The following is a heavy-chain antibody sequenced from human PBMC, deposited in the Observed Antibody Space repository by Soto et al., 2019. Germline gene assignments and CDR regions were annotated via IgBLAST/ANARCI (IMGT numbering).Heavy chain of an antibody. V-gene: IGHV4-4*07. J-gene: IGHJ6*02. D-gene: IGHD3-3*01. CDR2: IYTSGST. CDR1: GGSISSYY. CDR3: ARGHYDFWSGPRGYYYYGMDV. Sequence: SETLSLTCTVSGGSISSYYWSWIRQPAGKGLEWIGRIYTSGSTNYNPSLKSRVTMSVDTSKNQFSLKLSSVTAADTAVYYCARGHYDFWSGPRGYYYYGMDVWGQGTTVTVSS.